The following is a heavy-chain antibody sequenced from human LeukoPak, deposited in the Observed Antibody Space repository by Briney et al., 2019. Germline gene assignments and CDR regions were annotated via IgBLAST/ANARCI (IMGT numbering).Heavy chain of an antibody. CDR1: EFTFSNYN. CDR2: FSSNGNYI. D-gene: IGHD3-3*01. Sequence: PGGSLRLSCAASEFTFSNYNINWVRQAPGKGLEWVSSFSSNGNYIYYADSLQGRFTISRDNAKTSLYLHMNSLRAEDTAVYYCASTIFAVAPDIYWGRGTLVTVSS. CDR3: ASTIFAVAPDIY. V-gene: IGHV3-21*01. J-gene: IGHJ4*02.